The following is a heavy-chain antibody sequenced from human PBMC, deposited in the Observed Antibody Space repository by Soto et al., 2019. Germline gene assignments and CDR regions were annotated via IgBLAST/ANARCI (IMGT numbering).Heavy chain of an antibody. D-gene: IGHD1-1*01. Sequence: VRQAPGQVLEWMGRIIPILGIANYAQKFQGRVTITADKSTSTAYMELSSLRSEDTSVYYCADHRDLHSFPTRRSSDL. CDR2: IIPILGIA. V-gene: IGHV1-69*02. J-gene: IGHJ2*01. CDR3: ADHRDLHSFPTRRSSDL.